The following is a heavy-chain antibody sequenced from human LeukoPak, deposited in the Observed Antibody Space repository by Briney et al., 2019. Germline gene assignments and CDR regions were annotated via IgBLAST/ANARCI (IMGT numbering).Heavy chain of an antibody. V-gene: IGHV3-30*04. CDR1: GFTFSSYA. Sequence: PGGSLRLPCAASGFTFSSYAMRWVRQAPGKGLEWVAVISYDGSNKYYADSVKGRFTISRDNSKNTLYLQMNSLRAEDTAVYYCARDRDSSSWSYYFDYWGQGTLVTVSS. D-gene: IGHD6-13*01. CDR3: ARDRDSSSWSYYFDY. CDR2: ISYDGSNK. J-gene: IGHJ4*02.